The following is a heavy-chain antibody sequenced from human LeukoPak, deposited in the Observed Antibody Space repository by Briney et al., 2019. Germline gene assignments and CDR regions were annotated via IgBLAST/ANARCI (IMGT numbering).Heavy chain of an antibody. CDR1: GDSITSSPYY. V-gene: IGHV4-39*01. D-gene: IGHD3-3*01. J-gene: IGHJ6*03. CDR3: ARLAYDFSGGYYTGGYYYMDV. CDR2: ISSSGST. Sequence: SEALSLTCTVSGDSITSSPYYWGWIRQPPGKGLEWIGSISSSGSTNYNPSLKSRVDIFVDMSKNQISLELTSVTAADTAVFYCARLAYDFSGGYYTGGYYYMDVWGKGTTVIVSS.